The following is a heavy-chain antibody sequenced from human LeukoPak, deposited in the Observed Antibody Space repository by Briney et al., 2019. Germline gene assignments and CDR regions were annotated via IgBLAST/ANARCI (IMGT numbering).Heavy chain of an antibody. V-gene: IGHV1-69*13. CDR2: IIPIFGTA. D-gene: IGHD2-15*01. CDR3: ARNRGEYCSGGSCYYDY. CDR1: GGTFSSYA. Sequence: ASVKVSCKASGGTFSSYAISWVRQAPGQGLEWMGGIIPIFGTANYAQKFQGRVTITADESTSTAYMELSSLRSEDTAVYYCARNRGEYCSGGSCYYDYWGQGTLVTVSS. J-gene: IGHJ4*02.